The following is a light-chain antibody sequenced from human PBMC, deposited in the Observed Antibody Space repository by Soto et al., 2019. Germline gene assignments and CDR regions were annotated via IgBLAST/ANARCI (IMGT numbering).Light chain of an antibody. CDR2: AAS. Sequence: DIQMTQSPSSLSASVGDRVTITCRASQSISSYLNWYQQKPGKAPKLLIYAASSLQSGVPSRLSGSGSGTDFTLTISSLHPEDFVTYSWKKSYCTHRPFGKRTMLDIK. J-gene: IGKJ1*01. CDR3: KKSYCTHRP. CDR1: QSISSY. V-gene: IGKV1-39*01.